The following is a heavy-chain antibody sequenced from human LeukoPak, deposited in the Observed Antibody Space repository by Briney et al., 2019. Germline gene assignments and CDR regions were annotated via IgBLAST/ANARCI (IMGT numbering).Heavy chain of an antibody. CDR2: INGDGSNV. CDR3: GRGKSPAAVDD. CDR1: GFVFSDYY. J-gene: IGHJ4*02. D-gene: IGHD2-2*01. Sequence: PGGSLRLSCAASGFVFSDYYMHWVRQAPGKVLVWVSHINGDGSNVNYADSVKGRFTISRDNAKNTLYLQMNSLRVEDTALYYCGRGKSPAAVDDWGQGTLVTVPS. V-gene: IGHV3-74*01.